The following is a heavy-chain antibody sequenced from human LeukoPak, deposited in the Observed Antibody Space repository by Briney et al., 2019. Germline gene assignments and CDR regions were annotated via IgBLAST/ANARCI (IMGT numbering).Heavy chain of an antibody. CDR3: AKDRSLDGGNTNGYFDF. CDR2: ISASGEKT. CDR1: GFTFSSYA. D-gene: IGHD4-23*01. V-gene: IGHV3-23*01. Sequence: PAGGSLRLSCGASGFTFSSYAMSWVRQAPGEGLEWVSLISASGEKTYYADSVKGRFTISRDNSDNTLYLQMNSLRAEDTAVFYCAKDRSLDGGNTNGYFDFWGQGTLVTVYS. J-gene: IGHJ4*02.